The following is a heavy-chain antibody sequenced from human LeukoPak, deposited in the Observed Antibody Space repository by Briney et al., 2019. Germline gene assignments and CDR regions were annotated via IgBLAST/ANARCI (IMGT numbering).Heavy chain of an antibody. D-gene: IGHD3-22*01. CDR1: GLTFNSYW. J-gene: IGHJ5*02. CDR2: INGDASNT. CDR3: ARAMPHDSWFDP. V-gene: IGHV3-74*03. Sequence: GGSLRLSCAASGLTFNSYWMHWVRQVAGKGLVWVARINGDASNTTYADSVKGRFTISRDNAKNTLYLQMNSLRVDDRAVYYCARAMPHDSWFDPWGQGSLVTVSS.